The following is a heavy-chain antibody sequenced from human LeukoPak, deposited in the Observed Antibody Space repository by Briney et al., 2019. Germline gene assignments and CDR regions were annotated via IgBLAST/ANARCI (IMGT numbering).Heavy chain of an antibody. J-gene: IGHJ2*01. V-gene: IGHV3-15*01. CDR1: GFTFSNAW. CDR2: IKSKTDGGTT. CDR3: ARDTSGYCSTSKCYGSWYFDL. D-gene: IGHD2-2*01. Sequence: GGSLRLSCAASGFTFSNAWMSWVRQAPGKGLEWVGRIKSKTDGGTTDYAAPVKGRFTISRDDSKNTLYLQMNSLKTEDTAVYYCARDTSGYCSTSKCYGSWYFDLWGRGTLVTVSS.